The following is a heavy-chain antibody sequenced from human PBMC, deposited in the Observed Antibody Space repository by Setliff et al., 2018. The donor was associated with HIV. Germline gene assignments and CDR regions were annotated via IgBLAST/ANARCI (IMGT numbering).Heavy chain of an antibody. CDR1: GGSISSYY. CDR2: IYTSESS. J-gene: IGHJ2*01. V-gene: IGHV4-4*08. Sequence: SETLSLTCSVSGGSISSYYWSWIRQPPGKGLEWIGYIYTSESSNYNPSLKSRVTFSVDTSKNQFSLKLSPVTAADTAVYYCARSARFFYASGSRRYFDLWGRGTLVTVSS. CDR3: ARSARFFYASGSRRYFDL. D-gene: IGHD3-10*01.